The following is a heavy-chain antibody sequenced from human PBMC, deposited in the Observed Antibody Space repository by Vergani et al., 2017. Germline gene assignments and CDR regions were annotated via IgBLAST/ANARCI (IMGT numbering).Heavy chain of an antibody. J-gene: IGHJ5*02. Sequence: QVQLVQSGTELKKPGASVKVSCKASGYTFIDYGISWVRQAPGQGLEWMGWISAYNGDTNYAHSLQGRLTMTTDTSTTTAYMELRSLRSDDTAVYYCARSHNPGRPDWTFGPWGQGTLVTVSS. CDR1: GYTFIDYG. CDR3: ARSHNPGRPDWTFGP. V-gene: IGHV1-18*01. CDR2: ISAYNGDT. D-gene: IGHD3-9*01.